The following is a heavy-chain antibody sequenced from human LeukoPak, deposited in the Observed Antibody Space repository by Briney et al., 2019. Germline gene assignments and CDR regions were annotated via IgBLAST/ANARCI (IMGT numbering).Heavy chain of an antibody. J-gene: IGHJ6*03. CDR1: GFTFSSYA. D-gene: IGHD6-25*01. V-gene: IGHV3-23*01. Sequence: QPGGSLRLSCAVSGFTFSSYAMSWVRQAPGKGPEWVSTISIDGGRTYYADSVKGRFTVSRDTSKNTLYLQMNSLRAEDTAVYYCARKGIGSSRYQNMDVWGKGTTVTVSS. CDR3: ARKGIGSSRYQNMDV. CDR2: ISIDGGRT.